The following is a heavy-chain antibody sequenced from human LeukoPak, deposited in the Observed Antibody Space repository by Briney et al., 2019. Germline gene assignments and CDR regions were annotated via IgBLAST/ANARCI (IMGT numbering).Heavy chain of an antibody. CDR1: GFTVSSNY. CDR2: IYSGGST. CDR3: ANRAGYSSGWYFDS. V-gene: IGHV3-53*01. D-gene: IGHD6-19*01. Sequence: GGSLRLSCAASGFTVSSNYMSWVRQAPGKGLEWVSVIYSGGSTNYADSVKGRFTISRDNSENTLYLQMNSLRAEDTAVYYCANRAGYSSGWYFDSWGQGTLVTVSS. J-gene: IGHJ4*02.